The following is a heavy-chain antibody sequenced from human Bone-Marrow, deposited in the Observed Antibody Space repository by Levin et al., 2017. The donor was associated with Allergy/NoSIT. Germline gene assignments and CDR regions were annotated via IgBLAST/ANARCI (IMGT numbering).Heavy chain of an antibody. D-gene: IGHD4/OR15-4a*01. J-gene: IGHJ5*02. CDR1: GGSISSSSYY. V-gene: IGHV4-39*01. CDR3: ARQGLSLNWFDP. CDR2: IYYSGST. Sequence: SETLSLTCTVSGGSISSSSYYWGWIRQPPGKGLEWIGSIYYSGSTYYNPSLKSRVTISVDTSKNQFSLKLSSVTAADTAVYYCARQGLSLNWFDPWGQGTLVTVSS.